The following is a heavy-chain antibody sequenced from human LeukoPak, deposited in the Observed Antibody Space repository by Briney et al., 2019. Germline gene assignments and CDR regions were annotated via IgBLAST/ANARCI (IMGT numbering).Heavy chain of an antibody. Sequence: GESLKISCKGSGYSFTKYWIGWVRRMPGKGLEWMGIIYPGDSDTRYSPSFQGQVTISADKSISTAYLQWSSLKASDTAMYYCARHESIQHGRNWFDPWGQGTLVTVSS. CDR2: IYPGDSDT. D-gene: IGHD6-6*01. J-gene: IGHJ5*02. CDR1: GYSFTKYW. CDR3: ARHESIQHGRNWFDP. V-gene: IGHV5-51*01.